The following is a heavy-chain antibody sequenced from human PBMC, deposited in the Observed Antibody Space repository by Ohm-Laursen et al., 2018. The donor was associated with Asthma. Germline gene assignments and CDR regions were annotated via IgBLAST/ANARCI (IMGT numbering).Heavy chain of an antibody. D-gene: IGHD5-12*01. V-gene: IGHV1-58*01. CDR1: GFTFTSSA. J-gene: IGHJ3*02. CDR3: AAARTGLRAFDI. CDR2: IVVGSGNT. Sequence: GSSVKVSCKASGFTFTSSAVQWVRQARGQRLEWIGWIVVGSGNTNYAQKFQERVTITRDMSTSTAYMELSSLRSEDTAVYYCAAARTGLRAFDIWGQGTMVTVSS.